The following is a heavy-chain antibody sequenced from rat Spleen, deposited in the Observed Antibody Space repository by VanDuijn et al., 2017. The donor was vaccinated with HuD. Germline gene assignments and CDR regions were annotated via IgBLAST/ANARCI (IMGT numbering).Heavy chain of an antibody. CDR1: GFTFSNYG. V-gene: IGHV5-29*01. Sequence: EVQLVESGGGLVQPGRSLKLSCAASGFTFSNYGMAWVRQAPTKGLEWVATISYYGTTAHYRDSLKGRFTISRDIAKSTLYLQMDSLRSEDTATYYCTRHEPNWFVYWGQGTLVTVSS. J-gene: IGHJ3*01. CDR3: TRHEPNWFVY. CDR2: ISYYGTTA.